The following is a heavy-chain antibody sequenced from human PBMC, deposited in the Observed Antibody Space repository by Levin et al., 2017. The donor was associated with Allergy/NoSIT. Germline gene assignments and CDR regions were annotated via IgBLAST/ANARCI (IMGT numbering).Heavy chain of an antibody. CDR3: ANTPLTIWLTENYYYMDV. Sequence: GGSLRLSCAASGFTFSSYGMLWVRQAPGKGLEWVATISYDGRNKYYADSVKGRFTISRDNSRNTVYVQMNSLRAEDTAVYYCANTPLTIWLTENYYYMDVWGKGTTVTVSS. J-gene: IGHJ6*03. CDR1: GFTFSSYG. CDR2: ISYDGRNK. D-gene: IGHD3-9*01. V-gene: IGHV3-30*18.